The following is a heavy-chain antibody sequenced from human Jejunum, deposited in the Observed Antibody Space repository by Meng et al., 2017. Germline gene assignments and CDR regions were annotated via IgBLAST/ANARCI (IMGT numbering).Heavy chain of an antibody. CDR1: GFIFSSYA. V-gene: IGHV3-23*01. CDR2: ISDSGDNT. D-gene: IGHD3-16*01. Sequence: GESLKISCAASGFIFSSYAMNWVRQAPGKGLEWVSGISDSGDNTYYTDSVKGRFTISRDNSKNTVYLQMNSLRAEDTAAYYCAKELSGSPARGGKDYWGQGTLVTVSS. CDR3: AKELSGSPARGGKDY. J-gene: IGHJ4*02.